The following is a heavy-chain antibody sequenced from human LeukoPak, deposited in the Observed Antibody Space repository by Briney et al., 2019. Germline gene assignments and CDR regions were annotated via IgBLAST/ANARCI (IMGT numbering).Heavy chain of an antibody. CDR1: GLTFSSHG. CDR2: ISGSGDYT. Sequence: PGGSLRLSCAASGLTFSSHGMSWVRQAPGKGLEWVSTISGSGDYTYYADSVRGRFTISRDNSKNTLYLQMNSLRAEDTAVYYCAKVTYGSGTYGAFDSWGQGTLVTVSS. V-gene: IGHV3-23*01. J-gene: IGHJ4*02. D-gene: IGHD3-10*01. CDR3: AKVTYGSGTYGAFDS.